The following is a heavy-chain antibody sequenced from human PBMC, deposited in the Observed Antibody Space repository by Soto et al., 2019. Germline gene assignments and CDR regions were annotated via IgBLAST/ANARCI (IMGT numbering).Heavy chain of an antibody. J-gene: IGHJ3*02. CDR2: IYPGDSDT. CDR3: ARSYASGWRDAYDI. D-gene: IGHD6-19*01. CDR1: GYSFTNYW. Sequence: GESLKISCEGSGYSFTNYWIAWVRQMPGKGLEWMGIIYPGDSDTRYGPSFPGQVTISADRSLSTAYLQWSSLKASDTAIYYCARSYASGWRDAYDIWGQGTMVTVSS. V-gene: IGHV5-51*01.